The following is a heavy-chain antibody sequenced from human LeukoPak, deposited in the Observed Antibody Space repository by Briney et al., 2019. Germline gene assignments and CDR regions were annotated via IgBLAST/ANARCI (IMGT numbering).Heavy chain of an antibody. CDR2: IFYTGRT. D-gene: IGHD3-3*01. J-gene: IGHJ4*02. CDR3: ARSTSATMFGVAADY. CDR1: GVSFSSYY. V-gene: IGHV4-59*01. Sequence: PSETLSLTCTVSGVSFSSYYWSWIRQPPGKGLEWIGYIFYTGRTNYNPSLKSRVTISVDTSKNQFSQNLTSVTTADTAVYYCARSTSATMFGVAADYWGQGTLVTVSS.